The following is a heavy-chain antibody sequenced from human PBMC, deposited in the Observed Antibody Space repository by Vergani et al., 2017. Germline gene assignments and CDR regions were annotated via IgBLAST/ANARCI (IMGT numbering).Heavy chain of an antibody. CDR3: AKYRSGIVVASGYFDY. D-gene: IGHD1-26*01. CDR2: ISGSVGST. V-gene: IGHV3-23*01. J-gene: IGHJ4*02. CDR1: GFTFSSYA. Sequence: EVQLLESGGGLVQPGGSLRLSCAASGFTFSSYAMSWVRQAPGKGLGWVSAISGSVGSTYYADSVKGRFTISRYNSKNSRYLQMNSLSAEDTAVYYGAKYRSGIVVASGYFDYWGQGTLVTVSS.